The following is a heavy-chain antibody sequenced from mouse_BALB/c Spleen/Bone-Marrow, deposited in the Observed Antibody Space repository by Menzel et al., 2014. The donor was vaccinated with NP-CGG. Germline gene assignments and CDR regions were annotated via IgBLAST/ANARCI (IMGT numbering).Heavy chain of an antibody. J-gene: IGHJ4*01. D-gene: IGHD3-1*01. CDR3: AREGASGLYYYAMDY. CDR2: ISPYYVDG. CDR1: GYTFTDFA. Sequence: QVQLQQSGAELVRPGVSVKISCKGSGYTFTDFAIHWVKQSHTKSLEWIGVISPYYVDGGYNQKFKGKATMTIDRSSSTAYMELARPTSEDSAIYYCAREGASGLYYYAMDYWGQGTSVTVSS. V-gene: IGHV1S137*01.